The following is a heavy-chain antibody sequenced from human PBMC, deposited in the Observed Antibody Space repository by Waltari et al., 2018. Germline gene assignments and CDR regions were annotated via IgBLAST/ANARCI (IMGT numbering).Heavy chain of an antibody. CDR3: AKVSSGSYNYFDY. D-gene: IGHD1-26*01. V-gene: IGHV3-30*18. J-gene: IGHJ4*02. CDR2: IWYDGSNK. Sequence: QVQLVESGGGVVQPGRSLRLSCAASGFTFSSYGRHWVRQAPGKGLEWVAVIWYDGSNKYYADSVKGRFTISRDNSKNTLYLQMNSLRAEDTAMYYCAKVSSGSYNYFDYWGQGTLVTVSS. CDR1: GFTFSSYG.